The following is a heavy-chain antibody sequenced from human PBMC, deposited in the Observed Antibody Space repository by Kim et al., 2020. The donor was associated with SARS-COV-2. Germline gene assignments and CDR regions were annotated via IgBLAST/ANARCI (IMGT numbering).Heavy chain of an antibody. CDR2: ISSSSSYI. CDR1: GFTFSSYS. J-gene: IGHJ6*02. Sequence: GGSLRLSCAASGFTFSSYSMNWVRQAPGKGLEWVSSISSSSSYIYYADSVKGRFTISRDNAKNSRYLQMNSLRAEDTAVYYCARDTYSSGWYEESGMDVWGQGTTVTVSS. V-gene: IGHV3-21*01. D-gene: IGHD6-19*01. CDR3: ARDTYSSGWYEESGMDV.